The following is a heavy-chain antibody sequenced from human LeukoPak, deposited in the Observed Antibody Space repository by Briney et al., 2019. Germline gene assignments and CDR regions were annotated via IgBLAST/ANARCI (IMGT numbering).Heavy chain of an antibody. J-gene: IGHJ3*01. CDR2: ISAYNGNT. D-gene: IGHD1-26*01. V-gene: IGHV1-18*01. CDR1: GYTFTSYG. CDR3: ARFSGSYSAFDV. Sequence: GASVKLSCKASGYTFTSYGISWVRQALGQGLEWMGWISAYNGNTNYAQKLQGRVTMTTDTSTSTVYMELRSLRSDDTAVYYCARFSGSYSAFDVWGQGTMVTVSS.